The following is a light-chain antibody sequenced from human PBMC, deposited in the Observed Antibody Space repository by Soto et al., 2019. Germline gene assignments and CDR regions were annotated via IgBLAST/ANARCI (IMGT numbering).Light chain of an antibody. CDR3: QQYNSWPLT. Sequence: EIVMTQSPATLSVSPGERATLSCRASQSVSSNLAWYQQKPGQPPRLLVYDISTRATGIPTRFSGSGSGTEFTLTISSLQSEDFAVYYCQQYNSWPLTFGGGTKVDI. CDR2: DIS. CDR1: QSVSSN. J-gene: IGKJ4*01. V-gene: IGKV3D-15*01.